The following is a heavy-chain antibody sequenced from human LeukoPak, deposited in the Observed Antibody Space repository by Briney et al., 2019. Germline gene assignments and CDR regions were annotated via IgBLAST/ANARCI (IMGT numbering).Heavy chain of an antibody. CDR3: ASQGGLRNDF. Sequence: SQTLSLTCTVSGGSINSGDYYWSWIRQPPGKGLEWIGEICLDGRIHYTPSLRSRLSISIDRSKAQFSLNLVSVAAADTATYFCASQGGLRNDFWGQGILVSVSS. D-gene: IGHD2-15*01. J-gene: IGHJ4*02. V-gene: IGHV4-30-4*01. CDR2: ICLDGRI. CDR1: GGSINSGDYY.